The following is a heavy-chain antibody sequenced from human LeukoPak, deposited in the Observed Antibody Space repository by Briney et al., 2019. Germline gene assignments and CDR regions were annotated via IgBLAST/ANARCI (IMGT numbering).Heavy chain of an antibody. CDR3: ARASLSIGGYSSFDY. J-gene: IGHJ4*02. Sequence: SETLSLTCTVSGGSIRRHYWSWIRQSAGKGLEWMGRIYKSGSNSENTNYNPSLESRVTVAADTSNNQFSLTLGSVTAADTAVYYCARASLSIGGYSSFDYWGQGILVTVSS. CDR1: GGSIRRHY. V-gene: IGHV4-4*07. D-gene: IGHD2-15*01. CDR2: IYKSGSNSENT.